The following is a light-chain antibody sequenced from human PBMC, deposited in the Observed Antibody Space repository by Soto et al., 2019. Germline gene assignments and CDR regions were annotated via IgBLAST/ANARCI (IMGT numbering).Light chain of an antibody. CDR3: QQYDFYPLT. CDR1: QSMRRW. J-gene: IGKJ1*01. CDR2: DVS. V-gene: IGKV1-5*03. Sequence: DIQMTQSPSTLSASVGDRVTITCRSSQSMRRWLAWFQHKPGKAPKLLIYDVSVLETGVASRFSGSGSGTEFTLAISSLQPDDFATYYGQQYDFYPLTFGPGPKVQI.